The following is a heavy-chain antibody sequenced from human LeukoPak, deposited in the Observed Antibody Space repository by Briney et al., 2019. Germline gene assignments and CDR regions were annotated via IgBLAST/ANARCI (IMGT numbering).Heavy chain of an antibody. D-gene: IGHD6-6*01. Sequence: GASVKVSCKASGYPFTSYDINGVRQATGQGLEWMGWMNPNSGNTGYAQKFQGRVTMTRNTSISTAYMELSSLRSEDTAVYYCARARRAARPPFYYYYYMDVWGKGTTVTVSS. J-gene: IGHJ6*03. CDR2: MNPNSGNT. CDR1: GYPFTSYD. V-gene: IGHV1-8*01. CDR3: ARARRAARPPFYYYYYMDV.